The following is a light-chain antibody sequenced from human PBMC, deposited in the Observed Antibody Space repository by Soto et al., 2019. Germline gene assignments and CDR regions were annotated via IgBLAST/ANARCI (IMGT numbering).Light chain of an antibody. CDR2: EVS. Sequence: QSALTQPPSASGSPGQSVTISCTGTSSDVGGYNYVSWYQQHPGKAPKLMIYEVSKRPSGVPDRFSGSKSGNTASLTVSGPQAEDEADYYCSSYAGSNNAVFGGGTKLTVL. CDR3: SSYAGSNNAV. V-gene: IGLV2-8*01. CDR1: SSDVGGYNY. J-gene: IGLJ2*01.